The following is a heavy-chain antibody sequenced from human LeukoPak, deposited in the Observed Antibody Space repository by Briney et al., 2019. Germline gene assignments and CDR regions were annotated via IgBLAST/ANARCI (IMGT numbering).Heavy chain of an antibody. V-gene: IGHV4-4*07. J-gene: IGHJ6*03. CDR1: GGSISSYY. CDR3: ARDRGKYYYGSGANYYYMDV. CDR2: IYTSGST. D-gene: IGHD3-10*01. Sequence: SETLSLTCTVSGGSISSYYWSWIRQPAGKGLEWIGRIYTSGSTNYNPSLKSRVTMSVDTSRNQFSLKLSSVTAADTAVYYCARDRGKYYYGSGANYYYMDVWGKGTTVTVSS.